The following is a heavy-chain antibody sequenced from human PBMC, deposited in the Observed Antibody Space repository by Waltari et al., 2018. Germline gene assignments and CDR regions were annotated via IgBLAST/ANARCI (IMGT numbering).Heavy chain of an antibody. D-gene: IGHD1-1*01. CDR3: ARAETAGGYNSFNV. J-gene: IGHJ4*02. CDR1: GGSISDTYY. CDR2: IFANSANT. Sequence: QVQLQESGPGLVKPSETLSLTCAVPGGSISDTYYWNWIRQPPGKGLEWIGSIFANSANTYYNPSLKSRVTISKDTSKNQFFLKLTSVTAADTAVYYCARAETAGGYNSFNVWGRGVLVTVSS. V-gene: IGHV4-39*07.